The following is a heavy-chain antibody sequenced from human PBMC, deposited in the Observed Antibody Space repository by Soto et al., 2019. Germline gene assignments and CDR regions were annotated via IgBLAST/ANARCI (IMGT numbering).Heavy chain of an antibody. V-gene: IGHV4-30-4*01. J-gene: IGHJ4*02. CDR3: ATYYDSSGPTFDY. D-gene: IGHD3-22*01. CDR2: VYYRGSI. Sequence: SETLSLTCTVSGDSISSPDYYWSWIRQAPGKGLELIGYVYYRGSIYYTPSFESRVSISIDTSKNQFSLRLTSVTAADSAVYYCATYYDSSGPTFDYWGQGTPVTVSS. CDR1: GDSISSPDYY.